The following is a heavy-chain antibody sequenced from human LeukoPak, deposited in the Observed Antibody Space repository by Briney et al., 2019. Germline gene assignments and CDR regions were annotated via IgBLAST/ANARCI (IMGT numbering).Heavy chain of an antibody. CDR1: GGTFSSYA. CDR3: ARPCPDIDGYKY. V-gene: IGHV1-69*13. J-gene: IGHJ4*02. Sequence: GASVKVSCKASGGTFSSYAISWVRQAPGQGLEWMGGIIPIFGTANYAQKFQGRVTITADESTSTAYMELSGLRSEDAAVYYCARPCPDIDGYKYWGQGTLVTVSS. CDR2: IIPIFGTA. D-gene: IGHD5-24*01.